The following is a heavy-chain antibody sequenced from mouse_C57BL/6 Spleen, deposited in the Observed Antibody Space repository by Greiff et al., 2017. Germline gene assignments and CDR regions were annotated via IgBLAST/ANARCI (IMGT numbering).Heavy chain of an antibody. CDR3: ARSGITTVVGYFDV. D-gene: IGHD1-1*01. CDR2: IYPGSGST. Sequence: QVQLQQPGAELVKPGASVKMSCKASGYTFTSYWITWVKQRPGQGLEWIGDIYPGSGSTNYNEKFKSKATLTVDTSSSTAYMQLSSLTSEDSAVYYGARSGITTVVGYFDVWGTGTTVTVSS. CDR1: GYTFTSYW. V-gene: IGHV1-55*01. J-gene: IGHJ1*03.